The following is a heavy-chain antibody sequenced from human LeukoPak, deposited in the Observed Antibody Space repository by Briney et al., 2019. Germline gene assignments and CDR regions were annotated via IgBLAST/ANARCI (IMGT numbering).Heavy chain of an antibody. CDR2: ISGSGGST. Sequence: GGSLRLSCAASGFTFSSYAMSWVRQAPGKGLEWVSAISGSGGSTYYADSVKGRFTISRDNSKNTLYLQMNSLRAEGTAVYYCAKDEHIVVVTATYFDYWGQGPLVTVS. CDR3: AKDEHIVVVTATYFDY. D-gene: IGHD2-21*02. J-gene: IGHJ4*02. CDR1: GFTFSSYA. V-gene: IGHV3-23*01.